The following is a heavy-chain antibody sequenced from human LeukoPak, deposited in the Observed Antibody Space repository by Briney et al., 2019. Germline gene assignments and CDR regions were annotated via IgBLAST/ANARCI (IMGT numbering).Heavy chain of an antibody. V-gene: IGHV3-23*01. D-gene: IGHD6-19*01. Sequence: GGSLRLSCAASGSTFSSYAMSWVRQAPGKGLEWVSAISGSGGSTYYADSVKGRFTISRDNSKNTLYLQMNSLRAEDTAVYYCARALGSSAWYYYWGQGTLVTVSS. CDR1: GSTFSSYA. CDR3: ARALGSSAWYYY. J-gene: IGHJ4*02. CDR2: ISGSGGST.